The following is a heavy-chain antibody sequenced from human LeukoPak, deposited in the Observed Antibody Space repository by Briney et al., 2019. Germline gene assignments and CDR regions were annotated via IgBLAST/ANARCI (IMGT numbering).Heavy chain of an antibody. CDR3: AREHYTSGWYIRD. D-gene: IGHD6-19*01. CDR1: GASIRSGDYY. V-gene: IGHV4-61*08. J-gene: IGHJ4*02. Sequence: SETLSLTCTVSGASIRSGDYYWSWIRQPPGKGLEWTGYIYYSGSTNYNPSLKSRVTISIDTSKIQFSLKLTSVTAADTAVYYCAREHYTSGWYIRDWGQGTLVTVSS. CDR2: IYYSGST.